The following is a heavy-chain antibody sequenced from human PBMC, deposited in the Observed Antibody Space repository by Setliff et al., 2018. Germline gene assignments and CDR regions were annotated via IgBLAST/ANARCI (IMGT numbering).Heavy chain of an antibody. CDR1: GGSFSGYY. CDR2: IHTSGST. V-gene: IGHV4-4*08. D-gene: IGHD2-15*01. J-gene: IGHJ5*02. CDR3: ARARYCSGGSCYWTWFGP. Sequence: PSETLSLTCTVPGGSFSGYYWSWIRQPPGKGLEWIGYIHTSGSTNYNPSLKSRVTISVDSSINQFSLKLNSVTAADTAVYYCARARYCSGGSCYWTWFGPWGQGTLVTVSS.